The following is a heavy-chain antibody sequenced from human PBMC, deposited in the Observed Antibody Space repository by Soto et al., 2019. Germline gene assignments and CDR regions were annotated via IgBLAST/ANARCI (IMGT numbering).Heavy chain of an antibody. Sequence: QVQLVESGGGVVQPGRSLRLSCAASGFTFSSYGMHCVRQAPGKGLEWVAVISYDGSNKYYADSVKGRFTISRDNSKNTLYLQMNSLRAEDTAVYYCAKDLHGMDVWGQGTTVTVSS. J-gene: IGHJ6*02. CDR2: ISYDGSNK. CDR3: AKDLHGMDV. V-gene: IGHV3-30*18. CDR1: GFTFSSYG.